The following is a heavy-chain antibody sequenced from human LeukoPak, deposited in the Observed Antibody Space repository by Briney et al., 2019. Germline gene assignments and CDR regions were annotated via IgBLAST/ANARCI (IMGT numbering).Heavy chain of an antibody. CDR3: AKDAEVRYSSSWYRHYYYYMDV. D-gene: IGHD6-13*01. CDR2: IRYDGSNK. V-gene: IGHV3-30*02. CDR1: GFSFSSYS. J-gene: IGHJ6*03. Sequence: GGSLRLSCAASGFSFSSYSMNWVRQAPGKGLEWVAFIRYDGSNKYYADSVKGRFTISRDNSKNTLYLQMNSLRAEDTAVYYCAKDAEVRYSSSWYRHYYYYMDVWGKGTTVTVSS.